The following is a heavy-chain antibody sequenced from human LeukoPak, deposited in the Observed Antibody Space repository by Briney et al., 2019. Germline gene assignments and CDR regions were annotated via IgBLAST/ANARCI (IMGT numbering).Heavy chain of an antibody. Sequence: SQTLSLTSTVSGASNSSGSHYWNWIRQPAGKGLEWIGRIYTSGSTNYNPSHKSRVTISVDTSKNQFSLKLSSVTVADTAVYYCARDEGWELLTASTNAFDIWGQGTMVTVSS. V-gene: IGHV4-61*02. CDR3: ARDEGWELLTASTNAFDI. D-gene: IGHD1-26*01. CDR2: IYTSGST. CDR1: GASNSSGSHY. J-gene: IGHJ3*02.